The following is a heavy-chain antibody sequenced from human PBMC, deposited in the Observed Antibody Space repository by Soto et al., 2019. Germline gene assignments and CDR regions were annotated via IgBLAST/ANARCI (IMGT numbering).Heavy chain of an antibody. CDR3: AIYDYGLNGY. D-gene: IGHD3-16*01. CDR1: GYTFTSYD. V-gene: IGHV1-8*01. Sequence: ASVKVSCKASGYTFTSYDINWVRQATGQGLEWMGWMNPNSGNTGYAQKFQGRVTMTGDTSASTAYMELSSLTSEDTAVYYCAIYDYGLNGYWGQGTLVTVSS. CDR2: MNPNSGNT. J-gene: IGHJ4*01.